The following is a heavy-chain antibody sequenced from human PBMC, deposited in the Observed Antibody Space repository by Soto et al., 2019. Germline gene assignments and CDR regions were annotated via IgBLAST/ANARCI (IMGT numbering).Heavy chain of an antibody. V-gene: IGHV3-15*07. J-gene: IGHJ4*01. CDR3: STESYRTLIILSFEK. D-gene: IGHD3-9*01. CDR2: IKSKTDGGTT. Sequence: EGSLRLSCVPSGFTFSNAWINWVRQAPGNGLEWVGRIKSKTDGGTTDFAAPVKGRFAISRADSKVMVYLQMNSLKTEDTGIYCCSTESYRTLIILSFEKWGHEILLT. CDR1: GFTFSNAW.